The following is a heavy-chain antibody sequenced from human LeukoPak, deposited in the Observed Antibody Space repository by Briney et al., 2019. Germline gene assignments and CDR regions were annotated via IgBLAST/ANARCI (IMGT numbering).Heavy chain of an antibody. CDR1: RASISSNY. D-gene: IGHD1-26*01. CDR3: ARATSGTYYYFAD. CDR2: ICTGGTT. V-gene: IGHV4-4*07. J-gene: IGHJ4*02. Sequence: SETLSLTCTVSRASISSNYWNWIRQPAGKGLEWIGRICTGGTTTYNPSLKSRVIMSVDTSKNQFSLKLSSVTAADTAVYYCARATSGTYYYFADWGQGTLVTVSS.